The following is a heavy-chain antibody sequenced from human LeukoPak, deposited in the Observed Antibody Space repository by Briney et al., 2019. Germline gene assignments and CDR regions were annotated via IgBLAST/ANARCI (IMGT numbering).Heavy chain of an antibody. Sequence: GGSLRLSCADSGFTFKNAWMSWVRQAPGKGLEWVGRIKSKTDGGATDYAAPVKGRFTISRVDSRNTLYLQMNNLKTEDTAVYYCATFRPITWGQGTLVTVSS. CDR1: GFTFKNAW. J-gene: IGHJ5*02. CDR3: ATFRPIT. CDR2: IKSKTDGGAT. D-gene: IGHD3-9*01. V-gene: IGHV3-15*01.